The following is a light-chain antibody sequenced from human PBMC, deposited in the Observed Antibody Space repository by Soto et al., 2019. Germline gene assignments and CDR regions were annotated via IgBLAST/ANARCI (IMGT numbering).Light chain of an antibody. CDR3: QQYGSSSLT. J-gene: IGKJ5*01. CDR2: GAS. CDR1: QSVSSSY. V-gene: IGKV3-20*01. Sequence: EIGLTQSPGTLSLSPGERATLSCRASQSVSSSYLAWYQQKPGQAPRLLIYGASSRATGIPDRFSGSGSGTDFTLTISRLEPEDFAVYYCQQYGSSSLTFGQGTRLESK.